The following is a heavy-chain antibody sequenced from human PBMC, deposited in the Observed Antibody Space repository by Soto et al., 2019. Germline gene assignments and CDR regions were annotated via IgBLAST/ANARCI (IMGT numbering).Heavy chain of an antibody. D-gene: IGHD3-10*01. CDR3: ATTYGSGSAHFDS. CDR1: EGTFNRYT. CDR2: VNPIFGMS. J-gene: IGHJ4*02. Sequence: QVQLVQSGAEVKKPGSSVRVSCSASEGTFNRYTINWVRQAPGQRLEWVGRVNPIFGMSSSASKLQGRVSIVADKSTSTAYMALTGLKSEDTAVYYCATTYGSGSAHFDSWGQGTLVTVS. V-gene: IGHV1-69*02.